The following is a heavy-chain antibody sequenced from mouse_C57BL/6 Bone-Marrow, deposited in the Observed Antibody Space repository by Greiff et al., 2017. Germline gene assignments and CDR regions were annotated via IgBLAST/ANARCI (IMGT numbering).Heavy chain of an antibody. V-gene: IGHV1-81*01. CDR2: IYPRSGNT. D-gene: IGHD2-3*01. CDR1: GYTFTSYG. CDR3: ARRGWLLGAWFAY. Sequence: LVESGAELARPGASVKLSCKASGYTFTSYGISWVKQRTGQGLEWIGEIYPRSGNTYYNEKFKGKATLTADKSSSTAYMELRSLTSEDSAVYFCARRGWLLGAWFAYWGQGTLVTVSA. J-gene: IGHJ3*01.